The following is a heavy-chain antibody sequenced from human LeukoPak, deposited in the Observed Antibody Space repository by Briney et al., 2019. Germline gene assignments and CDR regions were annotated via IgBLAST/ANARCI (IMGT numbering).Heavy chain of an antibody. D-gene: IGHD6-6*01. CDR3: ASLSIDNYFDY. CDR1: RFTFSVYS. J-gene: IGHJ4*02. Sequence: GGSLRLSCAASRFTFSVYSMTWVRQAPGKGLEWVSYISSSSYTTYYADSVKGRFTISRDNSKNTLYLQMNSLRAEDTAVYYCASLSIDNYFDYWGQGTLVTVSS. CDR2: ISSSSYTT. V-gene: IGHV3-48*01.